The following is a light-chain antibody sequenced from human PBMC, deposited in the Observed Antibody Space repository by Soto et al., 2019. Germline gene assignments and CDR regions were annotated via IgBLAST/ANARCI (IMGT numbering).Light chain of an antibody. CDR2: GAS. CDR3: HQASSFPFT. CDR1: QDIKKW. Sequence: DIEMTQSPSSVSASVGDTINITCRASQDIKKWLAWYQQKPGRAPRVLIYGASHLERGVPSRFRGSGSGTDFSLTISSLQTEDFATYFCHQASSFPFTFGPGTKVDIK. J-gene: IGKJ3*01. V-gene: IGKV1-12*01.